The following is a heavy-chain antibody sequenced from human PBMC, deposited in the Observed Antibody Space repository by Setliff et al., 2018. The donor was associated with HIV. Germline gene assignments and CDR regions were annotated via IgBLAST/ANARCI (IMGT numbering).Heavy chain of an antibody. CDR2: IIPVFGTP. D-gene: IGHD2-21*01. CDR3: ARAQGYCGGECYYHFDY. V-gene: IGHV1-69*06. J-gene: IGHJ4*02. Sequence: ASVKVSCKASGGTFSSYAISWVRQAPGQGLEWMGRIIPVFGTPNYAQKFQGRVTITADRSTSTAYMELSSLRSEDTAVYYCARAQGYCGGECYYHFDYWGQGTLVTVSS. CDR1: GGTFSSYA.